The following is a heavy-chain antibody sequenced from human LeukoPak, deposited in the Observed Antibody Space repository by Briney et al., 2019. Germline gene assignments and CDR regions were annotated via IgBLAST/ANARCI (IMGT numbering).Heavy chain of an antibody. Sequence: PPETLSLTCTVSGDSISSYYWSWIRQPAGKGLEWIGRIYTSGTTNYNPSLKSRVTMSVDTSKKQFSLKLNSVTAADTAVYYCARDVGYYGSGSYYRYWGQGTLVTVSS. V-gene: IGHV4-4*07. CDR1: GDSISSYY. CDR3: ARDVGYYGSGSYYRY. D-gene: IGHD3-10*01. CDR2: IYTSGTT. J-gene: IGHJ4*02.